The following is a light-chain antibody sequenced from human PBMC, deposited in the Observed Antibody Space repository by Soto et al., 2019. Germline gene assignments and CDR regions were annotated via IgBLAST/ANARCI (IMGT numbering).Light chain of an antibody. J-gene: IGKJ3*01. CDR3: QQYSDFLIS. Sequence: DIQMTQSPSTLSASVGDRVTITCRASQSISRSLAWYQQKPGKAPNLLIYDASSLEGGVPSRFSGSGFGTEFTLTINILHPAYFATYYCQQYSDFLISFGPGTTVDFK. CDR1: QSISRS. V-gene: IGKV1-5*01. CDR2: DAS.